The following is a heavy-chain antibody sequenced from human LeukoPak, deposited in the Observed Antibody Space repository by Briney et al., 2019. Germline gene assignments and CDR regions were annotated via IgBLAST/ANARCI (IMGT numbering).Heavy chain of an antibody. CDR3: AQKGGTDH. CDR1: GFTFSSYG. V-gene: IGHV3-48*02. CDR2: ISSSSGAI. Sequence: GGSLRLSCAASGFTFSSYGMHWVRQAPGKGLEWISYISSSSGAIYYADSVKGRFTISRDNAKNSLYLQMSSLRDEDTAVYYCAQKGGTDHWGQGTLVTVSS. D-gene: IGHD2-15*01. J-gene: IGHJ4*02.